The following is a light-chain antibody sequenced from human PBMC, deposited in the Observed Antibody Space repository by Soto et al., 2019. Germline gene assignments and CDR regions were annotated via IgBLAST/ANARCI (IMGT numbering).Light chain of an antibody. CDR2: MTS. J-gene: IGKJ1*01. CDR3: QQYSNFPRT. Sequence: DIQMTQSPSTLSASVGDRVTITCRASQSVSPWLAWYQQKPGKAPKLLISMTSHLESGVPSQFSGSGSGTDFPRTVSSLQPDDFARYYCQQYSNFPRTFGQATKVEIK. V-gene: IGKV1-5*03. CDR1: QSVSPW.